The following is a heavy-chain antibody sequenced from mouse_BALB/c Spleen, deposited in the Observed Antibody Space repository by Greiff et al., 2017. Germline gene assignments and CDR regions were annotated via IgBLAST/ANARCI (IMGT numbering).Heavy chain of an antibody. J-gene: IGHJ2*01. CDR1: GFSLTSYG. CDR3: ARDEGNYYGSSYGY. V-gene: IGHV2-9*02. CDR2: IWAGGST. D-gene: IGHD1-1*01. Sequence: VKLVESGPGLVAPSQSLSITCTVSGFSLTSYGVHWVRQPPGKGLEWLGVIWAGGSTNYNSALMSRLSISKDNSKSQVFLKMNSLQTDDTAMYYCARDEGNYYGSSYGYRGQGTTLTVSS.